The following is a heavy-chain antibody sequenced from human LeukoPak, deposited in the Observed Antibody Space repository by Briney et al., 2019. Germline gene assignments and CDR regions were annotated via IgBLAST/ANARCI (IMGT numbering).Heavy chain of an antibody. CDR3: AKEYGPTREYCSSTSCYADY. J-gene: IGHJ4*02. D-gene: IGHD2-2*01. CDR2: ISYDGSNK. CDR1: GFTFSSYA. V-gene: IGHV3-30-3*01. Sequence: PGRSLRLSCAASGFTFSSYAMHWVRQAPGKGLEWVAVISYDGSNKYYAESVKGRFTISRDNSKNTLYLQMNSLRAEDTAVYYCAKEYGPTREYCSSTSCYADYWGQGTLVTVSS.